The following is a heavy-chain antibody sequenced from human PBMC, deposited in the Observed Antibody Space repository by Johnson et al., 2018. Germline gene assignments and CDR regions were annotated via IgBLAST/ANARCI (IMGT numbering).Heavy chain of an antibody. Sequence: VQLVQSGGGLVQPGGSLKLSCAASGFTFSGSAMHWVRQASGKGLEWVGRIRSQANSYATAYAASVKGRFTISRDDSKNTAYLQMNSLKTEDTAVYYCTRRGGLGTHDACDIWGQGTMVTVSS. D-gene: IGHD1-14*01. CDR1: GFTFSGSA. CDR2: IRSQANSYAT. CDR3: TRRGGLGTHDACDI. J-gene: IGHJ3*02. V-gene: IGHV3-73*01.